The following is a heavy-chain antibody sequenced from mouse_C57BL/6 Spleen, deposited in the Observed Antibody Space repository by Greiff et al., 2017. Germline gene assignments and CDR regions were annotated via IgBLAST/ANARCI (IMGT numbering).Heavy chain of an antibody. J-gene: IGHJ3*01. CDR2: IHPNSGST. V-gene: IGHV1-64*01. CDR3: AGGGYYVGFAY. Sequence: QVQLQQPGAELVKPGASVKLSCKASGYTFTSYWMHWVKQRPGQVLEWIGMIHPNSGSTNYKEKFKSKATLTVDKSSSTAYMQLSSLTSEDSAVYYCAGGGYYVGFAYWGQGTLVTVSA. CDR1: GYTFTSYW. D-gene: IGHD2-3*01.